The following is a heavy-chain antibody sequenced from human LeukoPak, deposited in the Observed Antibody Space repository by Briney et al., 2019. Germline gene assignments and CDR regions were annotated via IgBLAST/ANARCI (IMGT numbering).Heavy chain of an antibody. D-gene: IGHD5-24*01. V-gene: IGHV3-33*06. Sequence: GRSLRLSCAVSGFTFSNYGMHWVRQAPGKGLEWVSMIWHDGNNKYYEDSVKGRFTISRDNSKNTLSLQMNSLRVEDTAIYYCAKDIQLSTWGLGTMVTVSS. J-gene: IGHJ3*01. CDR2: IWHDGNNK. CDR3: AKDIQLST. CDR1: GFTFSNYG.